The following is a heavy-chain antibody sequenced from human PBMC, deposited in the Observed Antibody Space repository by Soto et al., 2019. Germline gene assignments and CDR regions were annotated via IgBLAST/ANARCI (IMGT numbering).Heavy chain of an antibody. CDR3: ALEQTGTAAFDY. CDR1: GHTFTCHH. V-gene: IGHV1-2*02. J-gene: IGHJ4*02. D-gene: IGHD2-21*02. CDR2: IDLDIGDT. Sequence: QVQMVQSGAEVKKPGASVKVSCKASGHTFTCHHMHWVRQAPGQGLEWMGLIDLDIGDTKYARKFQGRVTSTSDTSITTAYMALRGLSSDGTAVYYCALEQTGTAAFDYWGQGTLVTVSS.